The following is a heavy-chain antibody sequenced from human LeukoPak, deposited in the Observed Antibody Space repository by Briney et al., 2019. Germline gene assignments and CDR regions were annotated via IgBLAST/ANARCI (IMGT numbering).Heavy chain of an antibody. V-gene: IGHV4-34*01. J-gene: IGHJ2*01. CDR1: GESFSGYY. CDR3: ASYAKDIVVLPAASIYWYFDL. CDR2: INHSGST. D-gene: IGHD2-2*01. Sequence: SETLSLTCAVYGESFSGYYWSWIRQPPGKGLEWIGEINHSGSTNYNPSLKSRVTISVDTSKNQFSLKLSSVTAADTAVYYCASYAKDIVVLPAASIYWYFDLWGRGTLVTVSS.